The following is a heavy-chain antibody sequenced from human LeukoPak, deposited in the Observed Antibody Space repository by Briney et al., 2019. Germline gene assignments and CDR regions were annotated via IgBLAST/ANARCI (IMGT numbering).Heavy chain of an antibody. CDR2: IIPIFGTA. V-gene: IGHV1-69*01. J-gene: IGHJ4*02. CDR3: ARMAVYYYDSSGSFDD. CDR1: GGTFSSYA. D-gene: IGHD3-22*01. Sequence: SVKVSCKASGGTFSSYAISWVRQAPGQGLEWMGGIIPIFGTANYAQKFQGRVTITADESTSTAYMELSSLRSEDTAVYYCARMAVYYYDSSGSFDDWGQGTLVTVSS.